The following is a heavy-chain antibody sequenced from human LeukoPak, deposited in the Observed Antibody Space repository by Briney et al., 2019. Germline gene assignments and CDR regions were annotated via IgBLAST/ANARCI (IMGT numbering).Heavy chain of an antibody. Sequence: GGSLRLSCAASGFTFSSYAMSWVRQAPGKGLEWVSAISGSGGSTYYADSVKGRFTISRDNSKNTLYLQMNSLRAEDTAVYYRAKRTYGSGYTDYWGQGTLVTVSS. CDR2: ISGSGGST. J-gene: IGHJ4*02. CDR1: GFTFSSYA. D-gene: IGHD3-10*01. V-gene: IGHV3-23*01. CDR3: AKRTYGSGYTDY.